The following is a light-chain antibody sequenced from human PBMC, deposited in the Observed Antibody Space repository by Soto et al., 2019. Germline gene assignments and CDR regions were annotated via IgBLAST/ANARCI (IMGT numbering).Light chain of an antibody. CDR3: LQDYDFPHT. Sequence: AIQMTQSPASLSASVGDRVIITCRASQSIRADVGWLQQRPGHAPNLLIYVASTLHTGVPSTFTGSGSGTDFTLTINDLQPEDVATYFCLQDYDFPHTFGQGTKLEI. CDR1: QSIRAD. J-gene: IGKJ2*01. CDR2: VAS. V-gene: IGKV1-6*01.